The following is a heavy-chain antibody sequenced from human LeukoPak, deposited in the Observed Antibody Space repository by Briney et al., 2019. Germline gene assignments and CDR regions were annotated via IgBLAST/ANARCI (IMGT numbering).Heavy chain of an antibody. CDR3: ARVDTCSGGSCYVYSYYYYMDV. Sequence: SETLSLTCAVYGVSFSGYYWSWVRQPPGKGLEWIGEINRSGSSNYNPSLKSRVTISVDTSKNQFSLKQSSVTAADTAVYYCARVDTCSGGSCYVYSYYYYMDVWGKGTTVTVSS. V-gene: IGHV4-34*01. CDR2: INRSGSS. D-gene: IGHD2-15*01. CDR1: GVSFSGYY. J-gene: IGHJ6*03.